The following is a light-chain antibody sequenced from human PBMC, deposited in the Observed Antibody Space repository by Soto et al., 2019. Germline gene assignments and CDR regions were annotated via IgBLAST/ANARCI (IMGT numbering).Light chain of an antibody. J-gene: IGKJ4*01. CDR3: QQFNSYPLT. CDR1: QGISSA. Sequence: AIQLTQSPSSLSASVGDRVTITCRASQGISSALAWYQQKPGRAPALLISVASSLESGVPSRFSGSGSGTDFTLTISSLQPEDFATYYGQQFNSYPLTFGGGTKVEIK. V-gene: IGKV1-13*02. CDR2: VAS.